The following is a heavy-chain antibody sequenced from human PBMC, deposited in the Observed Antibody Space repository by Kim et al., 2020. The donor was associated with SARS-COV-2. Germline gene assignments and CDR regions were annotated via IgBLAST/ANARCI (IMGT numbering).Heavy chain of an antibody. Sequence: GGSLRLSCAASGFTFSSYEMNWVRQAPGKGLEWVSYISSSGSTIYYADSVKGRFTISRDNAKNSLYLQMNSLRAEDTAVYYCARVGSPYLWYDSSGYYIGYWGQGTLVTVSS. D-gene: IGHD3-22*01. V-gene: IGHV3-48*03. CDR2: ISSSGSTI. CDR1: GFTFSSYE. CDR3: ARVGSPYLWYDSSGYYIGY. J-gene: IGHJ4*02.